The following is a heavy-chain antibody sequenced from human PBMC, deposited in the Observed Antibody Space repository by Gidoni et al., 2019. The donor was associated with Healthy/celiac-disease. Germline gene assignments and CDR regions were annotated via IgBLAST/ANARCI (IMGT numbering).Heavy chain of an antibody. CDR3: ARTLTGTGYFDY. Sequence: QVQLQQWGSGLLKPSETLSLTFAAYGGSFSGYYWSWIRQPPGKGLEWIGEINHSGSTNYNPSLKSRVTISVDTSKNQFSLKLSSVTAADTAVYYCARTLTGTGYFDYWGQGTLVTVSS. J-gene: IGHJ4*02. CDR2: INHSGST. CDR1: GGSFSGYY. V-gene: IGHV4-34*01. D-gene: IGHD1-20*01.